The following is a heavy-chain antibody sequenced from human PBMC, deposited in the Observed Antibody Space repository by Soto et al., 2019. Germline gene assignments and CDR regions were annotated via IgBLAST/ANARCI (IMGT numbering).Heavy chain of an antibody. Sequence: PSETLSLTCTVSGGSISSSSYYWGWIRQPPGKGLEWIGSIYYDGNTYYNPSLKSRLTVSVDTSKNLLSLKLSSVTAADTAVYYCAGSTWYVGWFDPWGQGTLVTVSS. D-gene: IGHD6-13*01. CDR3: AGSTWYVGWFDP. V-gene: IGHV4-39*01. J-gene: IGHJ5*02. CDR1: GGSISSSSYY. CDR2: IYYDGNT.